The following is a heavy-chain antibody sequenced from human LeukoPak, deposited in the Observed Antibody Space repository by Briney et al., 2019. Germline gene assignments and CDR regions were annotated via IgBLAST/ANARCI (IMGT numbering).Heavy chain of an antibody. CDR3: AKSVPYDSSGYLYYFDY. V-gene: IGHV3-23*01. D-gene: IGHD3-22*01. CDR1: GFTFSSYA. Sequence: GGSLRLSCAASGFTFSSYAMSWVRQAPGKGLEWVSAISGSGGSTYYTDSVKGRFTISRDNSKNTLYLQMNSLRAEDTAVYYCAKSVPYDSSGYLYYFDYWGQGTLVTVSS. CDR2: ISGSGGST. J-gene: IGHJ4*02.